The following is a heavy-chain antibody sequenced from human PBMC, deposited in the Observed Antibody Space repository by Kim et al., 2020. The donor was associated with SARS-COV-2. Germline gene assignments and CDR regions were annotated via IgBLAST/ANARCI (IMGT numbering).Heavy chain of an antibody. CDR2: LYYSGGT. CDR3: ARDPGSSDHSSRLMYTGMDV. V-gene: IGHV4-39*07. D-gene: IGHD6-13*01. CDR1: GGSISSSIYY. Sequence: SETLSLTCSVSGGSISSSIYYWSWIRQPPGKGLEWFGSLYYSGGTYYNPSLKSRVTVSVDASQNQFSLNLSSVTAADTAVYYCARDPGSSDHSSRLMYTGMDVWGQGTTVTVSS. J-gene: IGHJ6*02.